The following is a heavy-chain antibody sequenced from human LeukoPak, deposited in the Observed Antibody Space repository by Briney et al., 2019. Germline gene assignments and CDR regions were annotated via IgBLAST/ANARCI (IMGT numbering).Heavy chain of an antibody. CDR1: GFTFSAFA. Sequence: GGSLRLSCTASGFTFSAFAMHWVRQPSGKGLEWVGRIRGKANSYATIYGASVGGRFTISRDNAKNSLYLQMNSLRAADTAVYYCARADYYDSSGYPEYWGQGTLVTVSS. CDR3: ARADYYDSSGYPEY. CDR2: IRGKANSYAT. J-gene: IGHJ4*02. D-gene: IGHD3-22*01. V-gene: IGHV3-73*01.